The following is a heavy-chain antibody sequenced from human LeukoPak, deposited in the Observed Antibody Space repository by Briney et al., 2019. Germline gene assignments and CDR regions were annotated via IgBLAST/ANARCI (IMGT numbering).Heavy chain of an antibody. CDR3: ARVHYDILTGYYRGGYFDY. D-gene: IGHD3-9*01. V-gene: IGHV4-59*08. CDR1: GGSISSYY. CDR2: IYYSGST. Sequence: SETLSLTCTVSGGSISSYYWSWIRQPPGKGLEWIGYIYYSGSTNYNPSLKSRVTISVDTSKNQFSLKLSSVTAADTAVYYCARVHYDILTGYYRGGYFDYWGQGTLVTVSS. J-gene: IGHJ4*02.